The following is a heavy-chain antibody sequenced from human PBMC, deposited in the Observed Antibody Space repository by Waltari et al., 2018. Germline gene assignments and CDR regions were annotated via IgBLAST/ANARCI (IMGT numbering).Heavy chain of an antibody. D-gene: IGHD3-9*01. CDR1: GGSISSGGYS. CDR3: ARVILTGYPYFDY. J-gene: IGHJ4*02. CDR2: IYHSGST. V-gene: IGHV4-30-2*01. Sequence: QLQLQESGSGLVKPSQTLSLTCAVSGGSISSGGYSWSWIRQPSGKGLEWIGYIYHSGSTYYNPSLKSRVTISVDRSKNQFSLKLSSVTAADTAVYYCARVILTGYPYFDYWGQGTLVTVSS.